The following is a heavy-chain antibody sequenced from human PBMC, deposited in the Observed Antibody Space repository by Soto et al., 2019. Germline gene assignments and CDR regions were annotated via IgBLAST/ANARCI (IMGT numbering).Heavy chain of an antibody. J-gene: IGHJ4*02. CDR2: IKSKGDGGAR. CDR1: GFMFSSAW. V-gene: IGHV3-15*01. Sequence: EVQMVQSGGDLVKPGGSLRLSCVTSGFMFSSAWMSWVRQAPGKGLEWVARIKSKGDGGARDYAAPVKCRFTISRDDSKNTVYLQMNSLRAEDTAVYYCVEGWNDFWGQGNLVTVSS. CDR3: VEGWNDF. D-gene: IGHD1-1*01.